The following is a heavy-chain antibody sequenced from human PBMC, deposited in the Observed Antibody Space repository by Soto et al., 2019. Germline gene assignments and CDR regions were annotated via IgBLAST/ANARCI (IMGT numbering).Heavy chain of an antibody. Sequence: PGESLKISCKGSVYRFTSYWIAWVRQMPGKGLEWMGIIYPGDSDARYSPSFQGQVTISVDTSISTAYLQWSSLKASDTAIYYCARQLGHDYINNWFDPWGQGTLVTVSS. CDR1: VYRFTSYW. D-gene: IGHD4-4*01. CDR3: ARQLGHDYINNWFDP. V-gene: IGHV5-51*01. J-gene: IGHJ5*02. CDR2: IYPGDSDA.